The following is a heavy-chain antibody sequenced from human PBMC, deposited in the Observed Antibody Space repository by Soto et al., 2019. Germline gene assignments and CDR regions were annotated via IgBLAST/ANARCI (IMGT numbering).Heavy chain of an antibody. J-gene: IGHJ6*02. Sequence: GGSLRLSCAASGFTFSDYYMSWIRQAPGKGLEWVSYISSSSSYTNYADSVKGRFTISRDNAKNSLYLQTNSLRAEDTAVYYCARDHVVARTYYYGMDVWGQGTTVTVSS. D-gene: IGHD2-15*01. V-gene: IGHV3-11*06. CDR1: GFTFSDYY. CDR2: ISSSSSYT. CDR3: ARDHVVARTYYYGMDV.